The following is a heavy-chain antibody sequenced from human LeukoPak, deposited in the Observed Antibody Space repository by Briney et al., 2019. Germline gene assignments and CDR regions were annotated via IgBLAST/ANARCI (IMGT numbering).Heavy chain of an antibody. CDR2: ISYDGSNK. Sequence: GGSLRLSCAASGFTFSSYAMSWVRQAPGKGLEWVAVISYDGSNKYYADSVKGRFTISRDNSKNTLYLQMNSLRAEDTAVYYCARAKTSIAARPPDYWGQGTLVTVSS. V-gene: IGHV3-30-3*01. CDR1: GFTFSSYA. J-gene: IGHJ4*02. D-gene: IGHD6-6*01. CDR3: ARAKTSIAARPPDY.